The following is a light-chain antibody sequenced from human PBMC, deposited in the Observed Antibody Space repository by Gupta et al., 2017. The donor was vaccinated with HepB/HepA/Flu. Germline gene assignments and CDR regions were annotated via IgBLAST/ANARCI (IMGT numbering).Light chain of an antibody. Sequence: DIQMTQSPSSVSASVGDSVTIPCRASRGISTWLVWYQQKPGEPPKFLVYGASNVQSGVPSRFSGSGSGTDFTLTINSLQPEDFATYFCQQATSFPRTFGQGTXVEIE. CDR1: RGISTW. V-gene: IGKV1-12*01. CDR2: GAS. CDR3: QQATSFPRT. J-gene: IGKJ1*01.